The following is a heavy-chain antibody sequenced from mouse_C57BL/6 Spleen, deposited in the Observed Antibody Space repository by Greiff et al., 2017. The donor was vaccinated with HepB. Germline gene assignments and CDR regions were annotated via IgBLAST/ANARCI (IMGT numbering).Heavy chain of an antibody. CDR3: AKIPYYGSSSIYAMDY. D-gene: IGHD1-1*01. CDR2: IWRGGST. V-gene: IGHV2-5*01. CDR1: GFSLTSYG. Sequence: QVQLKESGPGLVQPSQSLSITCTVSGFSLTSYGVHWVRQSPGKGLEWLGVIWRGGSTDYNAAFMSRLSITKDNSKSQVFFKMNSLQADDTAIYYCAKIPYYGSSSIYAMDYWGQGTSVTVSS. J-gene: IGHJ4*01.